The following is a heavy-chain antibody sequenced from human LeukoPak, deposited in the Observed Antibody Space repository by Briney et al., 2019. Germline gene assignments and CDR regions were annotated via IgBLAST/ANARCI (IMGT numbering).Heavy chain of an antibody. CDR1: GFTFDDYA. V-gene: IGHV3-9*01. CDR2: ISWNSDSI. J-gene: IGHJ4*02. CDR3: AKEGSGYALDY. Sequence: GGSLRLSCAASGFTFDDYAMHRVRQAPGKGLEWVSGISWNSDSIGYADAVKGRFTISRDNAKNSLYVQMNSLRAEDTALYYCAKEGSGYALDYWGQGTLVTVSS. D-gene: IGHD5-12*01.